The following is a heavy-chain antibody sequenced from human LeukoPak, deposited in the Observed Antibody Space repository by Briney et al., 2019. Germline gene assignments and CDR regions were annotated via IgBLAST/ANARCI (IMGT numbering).Heavy chain of an antibody. CDR3: ARANGGNSRSFDY. Sequence: SETLSLTCTVSGGSISSYCWSWIRQPAGKGLEWIGRIYSSGGTNYNPSLKSRVTVSVDTSKNQFSLKLSSVTAADTAVYYCARANGGNSRSFDYWGQGTLVTVSS. CDR2: IYSSGGT. J-gene: IGHJ4*02. D-gene: IGHD4-23*01. CDR1: GGSISSYC. V-gene: IGHV4-4*07.